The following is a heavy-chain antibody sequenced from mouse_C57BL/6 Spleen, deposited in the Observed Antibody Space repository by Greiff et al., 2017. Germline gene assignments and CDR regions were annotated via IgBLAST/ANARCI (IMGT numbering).Heavy chain of an antibody. CDR2: IDPSDSET. Sequence: QVQLKQPGAELVRPGSSVKLSCKASGYTFTSYWMHWVKQRPIQGLEWIGNIDPSDSETHYNQKFKDKATLTVDKSSSTAYMQLSSLTSEDSAVYYCARLPGGENWYFDVWGTGTTVTVSS. J-gene: IGHJ1*03. CDR3: ARLPGGENWYFDV. V-gene: IGHV1-52*01. CDR1: GYTFTSYW.